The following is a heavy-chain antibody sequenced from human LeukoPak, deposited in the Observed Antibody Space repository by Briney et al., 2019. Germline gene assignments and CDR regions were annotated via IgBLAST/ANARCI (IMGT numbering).Heavy chain of an antibody. CDR1: GYTFTSYG. Sequence: ASVKVSCKASGYTFTSYGISWVRQAPGQGLEWMGWISAYNGNTNYAQKLQGRVTMTTDTSTSTAYMELRSLRSDDTAAYYCARDRPEDPYYYDSSGYSSHNFDYWGQGTLVTVSS. D-gene: IGHD3-22*01. CDR3: ARDRPEDPYYYDSSGYSSHNFDY. J-gene: IGHJ4*02. CDR2: ISAYNGNT. V-gene: IGHV1-18*01.